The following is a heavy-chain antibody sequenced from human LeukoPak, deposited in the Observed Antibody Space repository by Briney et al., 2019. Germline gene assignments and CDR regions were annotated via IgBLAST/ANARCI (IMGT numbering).Heavy chain of an antibody. D-gene: IGHD3-16*01. CDR3: ARAMRGPGAFDI. V-gene: IGHV4-34*01. J-gene: IGHJ3*02. CDR2: INHSGST. CDR1: GGSFSGYY. Sequence: SETLSLTCAVYGGSFSGYYWSWIRQPPGKGLEWIGEINHSGSTNYNPSLKSRVTISVDTSKNQFSLKLSSVTAADTAVYYCARAMRGPGAFDIWGQGTMVTVSS.